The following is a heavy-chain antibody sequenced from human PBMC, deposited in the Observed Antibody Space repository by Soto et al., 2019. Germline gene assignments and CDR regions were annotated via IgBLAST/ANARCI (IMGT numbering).Heavy chain of an antibody. CDR1: GGSISSSSYY. J-gene: IGHJ4*02. CDR3: ASRDFWSGSFDY. D-gene: IGHD3-3*01. Sequence: QLQLQESGPGLVKPSETLSLTCTVSGGSISSSSYYWGWIRQPPGKGLEWIGSIYYSGSTYYNPSLKSRVTISVDTTKNQFSLKLSSVTAADTAVYYCASRDFWSGSFDYWGQGTLVTVSS. V-gene: IGHV4-39*01. CDR2: IYYSGST.